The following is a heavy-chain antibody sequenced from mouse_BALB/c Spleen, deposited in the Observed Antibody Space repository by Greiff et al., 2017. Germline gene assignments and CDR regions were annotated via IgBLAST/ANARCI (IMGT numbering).Heavy chain of an antibody. CDR2: IRSKSNNYAT. CDR1: GFTFNTYA. V-gene: IGHV10-1*02. J-gene: IGHJ4*01. CDR3: VLGAMDY. D-gene: IGHD3-1*01. Sequence: EVQGVESGGGLVQPKGSLKLSCAASGFTFNTYAMNWVRQAPGKGLEWVARIRSKSNNYATYYADSVKDRFTISRDDSQSMLYLQMNNLKTEDTAMYYCVLGAMDYWGQGTSVTVSS.